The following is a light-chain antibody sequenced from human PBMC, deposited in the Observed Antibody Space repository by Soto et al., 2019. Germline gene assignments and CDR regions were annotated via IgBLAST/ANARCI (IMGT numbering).Light chain of an antibody. CDR1: SIDVGGYNY. J-gene: IGLJ2*01. Sequence: QSALTRPASVSGSPGQSITITCTGTSIDVGGYNYVSWYLQHPGKAPKLIIYDVSNRPSGVSNRFSGSKSGNTASLTISGLQAEDEADYYCSSYTATSALVFGGGTKLTVL. V-gene: IGLV2-14*03. CDR3: SSYTATSALV. CDR2: DVS.